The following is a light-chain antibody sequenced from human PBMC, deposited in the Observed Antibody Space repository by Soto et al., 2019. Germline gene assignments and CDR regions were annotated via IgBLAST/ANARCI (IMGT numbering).Light chain of an antibody. V-gene: IGKV3-15*01. CDR1: ESVSSN. Sequence: EIVLTQSPATPSLSPGERATLSCRASESVSSNLAWYQQRPGQAPRLVIYGASTRATGIPARFSGGGSGTEFTLTISSLQSEDFAVYYCQQYNSWPPITFGQGTRLEIK. CDR3: QQYNSWPPIT. J-gene: IGKJ5*01. CDR2: GAS.